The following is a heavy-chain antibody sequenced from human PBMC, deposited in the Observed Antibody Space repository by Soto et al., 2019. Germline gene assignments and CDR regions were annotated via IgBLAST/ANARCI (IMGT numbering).Heavy chain of an antibody. CDR1: GGSFSGYY. Sequence: SETLSLTCAVYGGSFSGYYWSWIRQPPGKGLEWIGEINHSGSTNYNPSLKSRVTISVDTSKNQFSLKLSSVTAADTAVYYCARALTTMVRGVDYYYYGMDVWGQGTTVTVSS. V-gene: IGHV4-34*01. J-gene: IGHJ6*02. D-gene: IGHD3-10*01. CDR2: INHSGST. CDR3: ARALTTMVRGVDYYYYGMDV.